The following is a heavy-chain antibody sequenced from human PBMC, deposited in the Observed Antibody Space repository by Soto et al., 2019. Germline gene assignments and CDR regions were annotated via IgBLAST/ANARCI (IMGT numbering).Heavy chain of an antibody. CDR1: GFTFSNFG. CDR3: TSQVATGD. V-gene: IGHV3-30*03. Sequence: QVQLVESGGGVVQPGRSLRLSCAASGFTFSNFGMHWVLQAPVKGLEWVAVISYDGNTKYYADSVKGRFTISRDNSKNTLYLQMDSLRVEDTAVYYCTSQVATGDWGQGTLVTVSS. CDR2: ISYDGNTK. J-gene: IGHJ4*02. D-gene: IGHD5-12*01.